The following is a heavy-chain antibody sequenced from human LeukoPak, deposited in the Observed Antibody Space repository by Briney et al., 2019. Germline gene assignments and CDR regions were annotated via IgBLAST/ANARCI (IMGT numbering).Heavy chain of an antibody. V-gene: IGHV1-2*02. D-gene: IGHD6-19*01. CDR1: GYTFSGSY. J-gene: IGHJ5*02. CDR2: INPNSGGT. Sequence: ASVKVSCKASGYTFSGSYIHWVRQAPGQGLEWMGWINPNSGGTNYAQKFQDRVTMTRDTSISTAYMELSRLRSDDTAAYYCARDSSGWFSNWFDPWGQGTLVTVSS. CDR3: ARDSSGWFSNWFDP.